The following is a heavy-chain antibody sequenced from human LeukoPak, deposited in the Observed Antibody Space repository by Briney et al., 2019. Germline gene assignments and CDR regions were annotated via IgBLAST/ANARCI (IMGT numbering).Heavy chain of an antibody. Sequence: PGGSLRLSCAASGFTFSSFSMNWVRQAPGKGLEWVSSISSSSSYIYYADSVKGRFTISRDNAKNSLYLQMNSLRAEDTAVYYCARHIVPTIGGDYWGQGTLVTVSS. J-gene: IGHJ4*02. CDR2: ISSSSSYI. CDR3: ARHIVPTIGGDY. CDR1: GFTFSSFS. V-gene: IGHV3-21*01. D-gene: IGHD5-12*01.